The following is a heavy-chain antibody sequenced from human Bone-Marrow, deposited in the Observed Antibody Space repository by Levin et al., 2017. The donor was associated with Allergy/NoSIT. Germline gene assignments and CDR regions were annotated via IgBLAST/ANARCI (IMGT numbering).Heavy chain of an antibody. Sequence: QRGESLKISCAASGFTFSDHYMDWVRQAPGKGLEWVGRTRNKANSYTTEYAASVKGRFTISRDDSKNSLYLQMNSLKTEDTAVYYCARGPAYGDYPDINYYYYGMDVWGQGTTVTVSS. J-gene: IGHJ6*02. D-gene: IGHD4-17*01. CDR1: GFTFSDHY. CDR2: TRNKANSYTT. CDR3: ARGPAYGDYPDINYYYYGMDV. V-gene: IGHV3-72*01.